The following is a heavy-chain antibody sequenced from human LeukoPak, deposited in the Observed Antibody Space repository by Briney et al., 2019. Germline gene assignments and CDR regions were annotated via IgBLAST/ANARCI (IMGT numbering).Heavy chain of an antibody. D-gene: IGHD3-3*01. V-gene: IGHV1-69*13. J-gene: IGHJ3*02. Sequence: SVKVSCKASGGTFSSYAISWVRQAPGQGLEWMGGINPIFGTANNAQKFQGRVTITADESTSTAYMELSSLRSEDTAVYYCARALRFLEWHDVFDIWGQGTMVTVSS. CDR2: INPIFGTA. CDR3: ARALRFLEWHDVFDI. CDR1: GGTFSSYA.